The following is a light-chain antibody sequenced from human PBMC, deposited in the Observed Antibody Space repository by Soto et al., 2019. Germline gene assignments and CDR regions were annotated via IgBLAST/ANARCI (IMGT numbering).Light chain of an antibody. CDR2: GAS. J-gene: IGKJ3*01. CDR3: QHYGNSPFT. V-gene: IGKV3-20*01. Sequence: EIVLTQSPGTLSFSPGERATLTCRASQSDSSSYLAWFQQKPGQAPRLLIYGASSRATGIPDRFSGSGSGTDFTLTISRLEPEDFAVYYCQHYGNSPFTFGPGTKVDIK. CDR1: QSDSSSY.